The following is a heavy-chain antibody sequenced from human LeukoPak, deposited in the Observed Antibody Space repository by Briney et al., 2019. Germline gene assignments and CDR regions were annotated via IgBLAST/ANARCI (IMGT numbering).Heavy chain of an antibody. CDR2: ISWNSGSI. CDR3: AKDISSEVGQWLGY. D-gene: IGHD6-19*01. V-gene: IGHV3-9*01. J-gene: IGHJ4*02. CDR1: GFTFDDYA. Sequence: PGGSLRLSCAASGFTFDDYAMHWVRQAPGKGLEWVSGISWNSGSIGYADSVKGRFTIFRDNAKNSLYLQMNSLRAEDTALYYCAKDISSEVGQWLGYWGQGTLVTVSS.